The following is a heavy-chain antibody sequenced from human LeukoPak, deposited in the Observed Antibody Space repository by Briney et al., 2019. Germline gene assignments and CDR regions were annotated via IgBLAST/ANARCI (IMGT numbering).Heavy chain of an antibody. Sequence: ASVKVSCKASGYTFTGYYMHWVRQAPGQGLEWMGWINPNSGGTNYAQKFQGRVTMTRDTSISTAYMELSRLRSDDTAVYYCAREACSYGHTSQAFDYWGQGTLVTVSS. CDR2: INPNSGGT. CDR1: GYTFTGYY. V-gene: IGHV1-2*02. D-gene: IGHD5-18*01. J-gene: IGHJ4*02. CDR3: AREACSYGHTSQAFDY.